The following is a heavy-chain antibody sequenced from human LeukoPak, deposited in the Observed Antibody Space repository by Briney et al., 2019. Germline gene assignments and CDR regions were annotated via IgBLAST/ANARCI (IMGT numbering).Heavy chain of an antibody. CDR1: GGSISSGGYY. V-gene: IGHV4-30-2*01. J-gene: IGHJ6*03. CDR3: ASLLVGATWDDYYYYMDV. CDR2: IYHSGST. Sequence: SETLSLTCTVSGGSISSGGYYWSWIRQPPGKGLEWIGYIYHSGSTYYNPSLKSRVTISVDRSKNQFSLKLSSVTAADTAVYYCASLLVGATWDDYYYYMDVWGKGTTVTVSS. D-gene: IGHD1-26*01.